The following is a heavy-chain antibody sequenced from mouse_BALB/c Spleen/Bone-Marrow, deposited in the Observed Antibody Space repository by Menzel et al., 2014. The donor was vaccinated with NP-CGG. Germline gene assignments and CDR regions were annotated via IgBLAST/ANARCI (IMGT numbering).Heavy chain of an antibody. V-gene: IGHV5-17*02. Sequence: EVMLVESGGGLVQPGGSRKLSCAASGFTFSSFGMHWVRQAPEKGLEWVAYISNGSSTIYYAGTVKGRFTISRDNPKNTLFLQMTSLRSEDTAMYYCARKGAMITHYYAMDYWGQGTSVTVSS. CDR3: ARKGAMITHYYAMDY. J-gene: IGHJ4*01. CDR1: GFTFSSFG. D-gene: IGHD2-4*01. CDR2: ISNGSSTI.